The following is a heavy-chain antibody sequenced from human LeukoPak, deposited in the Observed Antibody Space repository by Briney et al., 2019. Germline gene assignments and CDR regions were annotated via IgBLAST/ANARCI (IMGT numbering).Heavy chain of an antibody. V-gene: IGHV3-48*03. Sequence: PGRSLRLSCAASAFTFSSYEMNWVRQAPGEGLEWVSYISSSGSTMYYADSVKGRFTISRDNAKNSLYLQMNSLRAEDTGVYYCARVSLVSTASFDIWGQGTTVTVSS. J-gene: IGHJ3*02. D-gene: IGHD2-21*02. CDR2: ISSSGSTM. CDR1: AFTFSSYE. CDR3: ARVSLVSTASFDI.